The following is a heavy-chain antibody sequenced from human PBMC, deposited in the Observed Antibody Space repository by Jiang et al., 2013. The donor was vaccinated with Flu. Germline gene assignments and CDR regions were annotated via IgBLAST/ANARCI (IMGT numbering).Heavy chain of an antibody. CDR3: AHSLGGLVLRYFDWLSPGSRGWFDP. J-gene: IGHJ5*02. V-gene: IGHV2-5*02. CDR2: IYWDDDK. CDR1: GFSLSTSGVG. Sequence: KPTQTLTLTCTFSGFSLSTSGVGVGWIRQPPGKALEWLALIYWDDDKRYSPSLKSRLTITKDTSKNQVVLTMTNMDPVDTATYYCAHSLGGLVLRYFDWLSPGSRGWFDPWGQGTLVTVSS. D-gene: IGHD3-9*01.